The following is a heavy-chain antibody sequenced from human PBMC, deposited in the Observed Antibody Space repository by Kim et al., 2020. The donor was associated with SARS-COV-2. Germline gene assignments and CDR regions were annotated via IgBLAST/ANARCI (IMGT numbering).Heavy chain of an antibody. Sequence: GGSLRLSCAASGFTFSSYAMHWVRQAPGKGLEWVAVISYDGSNKYYADSVKGRFTISRDNSKNTLYLQMNSLRAEDTAVYYCAREKEQLVPDYWGQGTLVTVSS. V-gene: IGHV3-30-3*01. D-gene: IGHD6-13*01. CDR3: AREKEQLVPDY. J-gene: IGHJ4*02. CDR2: ISYDGSNK. CDR1: GFTFSSYA.